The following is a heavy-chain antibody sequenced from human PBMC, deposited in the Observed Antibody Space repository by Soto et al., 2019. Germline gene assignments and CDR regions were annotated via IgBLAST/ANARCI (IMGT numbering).Heavy chain of an antibody. Sequence: QVQLVQSGAEVKKPGSSVKVSCKASGGTFSSYSISWVRQAPGQGLEWMGRIIPILGLANYTQKFQGRVTTTSEKSTSTGYMALSSLRSEDTAVYYCARPMSCRGVICYLSYSAYWCQGTLVTVSS. CDR1: GGTFSSYS. J-gene: IGHJ4*02. D-gene: IGHD2-15*01. V-gene: IGHV1-69*02. CDR3: ARPMSCRGVICYLSYSAY. CDR2: IIPILGLA.